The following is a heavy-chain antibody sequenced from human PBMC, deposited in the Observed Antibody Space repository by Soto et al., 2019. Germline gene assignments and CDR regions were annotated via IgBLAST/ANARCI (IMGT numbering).Heavy chain of an antibody. D-gene: IGHD6-19*01. CDR1: GFTFSSYA. CDR3: TTEMRHSSGWYGAFDI. J-gene: IGHJ3*02. Sequence: EVQLLESGGGLVQPGGSLRLSCAASGFTFSSYAMSWVRQAPGKGLEWVSAISGSGGSTYYADSVKGRFTISRDDSKNTLYLQVNSLKTEDTAVYHCTTEMRHSSGWYGAFDIWGQGTMVTVSS. CDR2: ISGSGGST. V-gene: IGHV3-23*01.